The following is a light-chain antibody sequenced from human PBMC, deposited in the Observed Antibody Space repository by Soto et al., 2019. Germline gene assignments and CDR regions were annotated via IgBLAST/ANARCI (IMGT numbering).Light chain of an antibody. J-gene: IGKJ1*01. CDR1: QTVRNNY. Sequence: EFVLTHSPGTLSLSPGEIATLSCGASQTVRNNYLAWYQQKPGQAPRLLIYDASSRATGIPDRFSGSGSETDFTLTISRLEPEDFAVYYCQRYGTSLTWTFGQGTKVDIK. V-gene: IGKV3-20*01. CDR3: QRYGTSLTWT. CDR2: DAS.